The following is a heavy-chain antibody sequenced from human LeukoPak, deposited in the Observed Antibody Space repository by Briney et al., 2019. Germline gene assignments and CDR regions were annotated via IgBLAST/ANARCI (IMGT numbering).Heavy chain of an antibody. J-gene: IGHJ3*02. D-gene: IGHD1-20*01. CDR3: AKHSNWNVGAFDI. V-gene: IGHV3-23*01. CDR1: GFTFSSYA. CDR2: ISGSGSNT. Sequence: GGSLRLSCAASGFTFSSYAMSWVRQAPGKGLDWVSGISGSGSNTYYADSVKGRFTISRDNSKNTLFLQMNSLRAEDTAVYYCAKHSNWNVGAFDIWGQGTKVTVSS.